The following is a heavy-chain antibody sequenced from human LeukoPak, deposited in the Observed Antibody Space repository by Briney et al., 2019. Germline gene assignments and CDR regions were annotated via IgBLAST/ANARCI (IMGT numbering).Heavy chain of an antibody. CDR2: IYTSGST. Sequence: PSQTLSLTCTVSGGSISSGSYYLSWIRQPAGKGLEWIGRIYTSGSTNYNPSLKSRVTISVDTSKNQFSLKLSSVTAADTAVYYCARDQTYGGNSVGWFDPWGQGTLVTVSS. CDR3: ARDQTYGGNSVGWFDP. D-gene: IGHD4-23*01. J-gene: IGHJ5*02. CDR1: GGSISSGSYY. V-gene: IGHV4-61*02.